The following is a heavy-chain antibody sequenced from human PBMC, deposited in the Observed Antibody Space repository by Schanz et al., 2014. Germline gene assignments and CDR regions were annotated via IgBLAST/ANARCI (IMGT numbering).Heavy chain of an antibody. CDR2: ISVYHGHT. Sequence: QGQLVQSGAEVKKPGASVKVSCKASGYTFTRYGITWVRQAPGQGLEWMGWISVYHGHTNYAEKVHGRVTMPTDTSTSTAYMEMRRLISDATAVYDCVRDAGWAFGDYHGMDVWGQGTTVTVSS. V-gene: IGHV1-18*01. CDR1: GYTFTRYG. D-gene: IGHD3-10*01. J-gene: IGHJ6*02. CDR3: VRDAGWAFGDYHGMDV.